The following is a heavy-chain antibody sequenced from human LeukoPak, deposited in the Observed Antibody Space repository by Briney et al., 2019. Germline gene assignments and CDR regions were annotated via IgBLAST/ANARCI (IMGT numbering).Heavy chain of an antibody. V-gene: IGHV3-33*01. CDR3: ARGSGLVVRGDFFDH. D-gene: IGHD3-10*01. Sequence: PGRSLRLSCAASGFTFSRYGMHWVRQAPGKGLEWVAIIWYDGSNKYYGDSVKGRFTVSRDDSKNTLHLQMNSLRAEDTAVYYCARGSGLVVRGDFFDHWGQGTLVTVSS. CDR1: GFTFSRYG. CDR2: IWYDGSNK. J-gene: IGHJ4*02.